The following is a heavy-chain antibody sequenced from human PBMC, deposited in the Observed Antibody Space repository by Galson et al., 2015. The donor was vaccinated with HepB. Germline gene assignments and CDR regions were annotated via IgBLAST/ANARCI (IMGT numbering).Heavy chain of an antibody. V-gene: IGHV4-34*01. J-gene: IGHJ4*02. CDR2: ISHGGST. Sequence: SETLSLTCAVYGGSFSGYDWNWIRQSPGKGLEWIGEISHGGSTHYNPSLKSRVALSVDTSKNQFSLRLSSVTAADTAVYYCARGDDDCSKTSCQNPFEYWGQGTLVTVPS. CDR3: ARGDDDCSKTSCQNPFEY. CDR1: GGSFSGYD. D-gene: IGHD2-2*01.